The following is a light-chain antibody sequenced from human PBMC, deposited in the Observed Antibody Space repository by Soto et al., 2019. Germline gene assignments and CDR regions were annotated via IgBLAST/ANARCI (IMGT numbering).Light chain of an antibody. CDR1: SSNIGSNY. V-gene: IGLV1-47*01. CDR2: RNN. CDR3: AAWEDSLSGLVV. J-gene: IGLJ2*01. Sequence: QSVLTQPPSASGTPGQRVTISCSGSSSNIGSNYVYWYQQLPGTAPKLLIYRNNQRPSGVPDRFSGSKSGTSASLAISGLRSEDEADYYCAAWEDSLSGLVVFGGGTKLTVL.